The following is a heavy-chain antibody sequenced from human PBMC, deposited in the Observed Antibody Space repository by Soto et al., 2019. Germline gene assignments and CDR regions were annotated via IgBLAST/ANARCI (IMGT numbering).Heavy chain of an antibody. Sequence: GSLRLSCAASGFTFSSYAMHWVRQAPGKGLEWVAVISYDGSNKYYADSVKGRFTISRDNSKNTLYLQMNSLRAEDTAVYYCARDVLLWFGKFDYWGQGTLVTVSS. V-gene: IGHV3-30-3*01. CDR3: ARDVLLWFGKFDY. D-gene: IGHD3-10*01. J-gene: IGHJ4*02. CDR2: ISYDGSNK. CDR1: GFTFSSYA.